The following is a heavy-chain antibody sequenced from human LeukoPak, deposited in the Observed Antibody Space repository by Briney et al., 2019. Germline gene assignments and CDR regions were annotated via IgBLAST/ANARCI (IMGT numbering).Heavy chain of an antibody. J-gene: IGHJ4*02. V-gene: IGHV1-18*01. CDR1: GYIFTVYV. Sequence: GAPVNVSCKVAGYIFTVYVISWVRQAPGQGLEWMGWINTFSGSTYYAQKFQGRVTMTTDTSTSTAYMDLRSLRSDDTAVYYCARWRYDFWSGYSDYWGQGTLVTVSS. D-gene: IGHD3-3*01. CDR2: INTFSGST. CDR3: ARWRYDFWSGYSDY.